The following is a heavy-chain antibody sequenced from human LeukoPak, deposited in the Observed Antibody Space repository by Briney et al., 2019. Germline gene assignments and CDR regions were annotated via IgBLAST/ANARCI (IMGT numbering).Heavy chain of an antibody. J-gene: IGHJ5*02. Sequence: SETLSLTCSVSGGSTNTGGYFWSWIRQPPGKGLEWIGYVFRTGRTSYNPSLESRVTISLDTSKNQFSLKLSSVTAADTAVYYCGAGIAAAGTGGFDPWGQGTLVTVSS. D-gene: IGHD6-13*01. CDR2: VFRTGRT. CDR1: GGSTNTGGYF. CDR3: GAGIAAAGTGGFDP. V-gene: IGHV4-30-2*01.